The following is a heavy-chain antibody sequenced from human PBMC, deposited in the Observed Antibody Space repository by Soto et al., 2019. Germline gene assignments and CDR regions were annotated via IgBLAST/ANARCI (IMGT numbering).Heavy chain of an antibody. CDR1: GYSFTSLD. J-gene: IGHJ4*02. CDR2: MQPSSGRT. Sequence: ASVKVSCKASGYSFTSLDIDWVRQTTGQGLEWMGWMQPSSGRTGYAQKFQGRVTMTRDTSINTAYMELSSLTSDDTAFYYCARGVTAGVDYWGQGTLVTVSS. D-gene: IGHD1-26*01. CDR3: ARGVTAGVDY. V-gene: IGHV1-8*01.